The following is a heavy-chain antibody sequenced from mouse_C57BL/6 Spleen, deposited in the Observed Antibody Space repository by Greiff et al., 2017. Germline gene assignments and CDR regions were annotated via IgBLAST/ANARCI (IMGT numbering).Heavy chain of an antibody. CDR3: ARSPYLRYYFDD. D-gene: IGHD1-1*01. Sequence: VQLQQSGAELVKPGASVKMSCKASGYTFTSYWITWVKQRPGQGLEWIGDIYPGSGSTNYNEKFKSKATLTVDTSSSTAYMQLSSLTSEDSAVYYCARSPYLRYYFDDWGQGTTLTVSS. J-gene: IGHJ2*01. V-gene: IGHV1-55*01. CDR2: IYPGSGST. CDR1: GYTFTSYW.